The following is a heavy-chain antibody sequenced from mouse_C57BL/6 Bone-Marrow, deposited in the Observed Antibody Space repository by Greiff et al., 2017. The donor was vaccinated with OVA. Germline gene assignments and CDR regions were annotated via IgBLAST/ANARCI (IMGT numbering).Heavy chain of an antibody. V-gene: IGHV1-72*01. CDR1: GYSFTRYC. CDR3: ASNYGSSYYFDY. Sequence: QVPLQQPGAELVKPGASVKLSCKASGYSFTRYCMHCVKQSPGRSLEWIGRIDPNSGGTKYNEKFKSKATLTVDKPSSTAYMQLSSLTSEDSAVYYCASNYGSSYYFDYWGQGTTLTVSS. CDR2: IDPNSGGT. J-gene: IGHJ2*01. D-gene: IGHD1-1*01.